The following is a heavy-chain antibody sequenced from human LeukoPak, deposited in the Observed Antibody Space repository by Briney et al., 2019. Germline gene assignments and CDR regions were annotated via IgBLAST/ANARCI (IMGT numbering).Heavy chain of an antibody. V-gene: IGHV4-31*03. D-gene: IGHD3-22*01. Sequence: TSETLSLTCTVSNDSMNSGGYYWSWIRQHPEKGLEWIASIYYFGNTNYNPSLRSRVIISVDRSKNQFSLQMSSVSAADTAVYYCARGSDYFDSRGTVSWFDPWGQGTLVTVSS. CDR1: NDSMNSGGYY. CDR2: IYYFGNT. J-gene: IGHJ5*02. CDR3: ARGSDYFDSRGTVSWFDP.